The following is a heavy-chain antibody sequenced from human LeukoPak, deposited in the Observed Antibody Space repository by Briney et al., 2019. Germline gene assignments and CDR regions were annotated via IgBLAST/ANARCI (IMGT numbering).Heavy chain of an antibody. Sequence: SVKVSFKASGGTFSSYTISWVRQAPGQGLEWMGRIIPILGIANYAQKFQGRVTITADKSTSTAYMELSSLRSEDTAVYYCARAYSSSSGGVMDVWGQGTTVTVSS. CDR3: ARAYSSSSGGVMDV. CDR2: IIPILGIA. V-gene: IGHV1-69*02. CDR1: GGTFSSYT. J-gene: IGHJ6*02. D-gene: IGHD6-6*01.